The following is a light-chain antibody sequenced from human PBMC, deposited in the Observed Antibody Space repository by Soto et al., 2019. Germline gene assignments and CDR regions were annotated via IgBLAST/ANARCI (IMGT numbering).Light chain of an antibody. CDR3: HQYSEWPHT. CDR2: GAS. CDR1: QSFTSN. Sequence: EIVMTQSPATLSVSPGERATLSCRASQSFTSNLAWYQHKHGQAPRLLSHGASVRATGIPARFSGSGSGTEFSLTISSLQSEDFAVYYCHQYSEWPHTFGQGTTLEIK. V-gene: IGKV3D-15*01. J-gene: IGKJ2*01.